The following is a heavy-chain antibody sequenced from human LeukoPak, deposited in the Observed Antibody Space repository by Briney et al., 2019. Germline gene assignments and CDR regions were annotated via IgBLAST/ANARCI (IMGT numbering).Heavy chain of an antibody. J-gene: IGHJ4*02. CDR2: FDPEDGET. CDR3: ATDPRVFGVVNFDY. D-gene: IGHD3-3*01. V-gene: IGHV1-24*01. Sequence: ASVKVSCKVSGYTLTELSMHWVRQAPGKGLEWMGGFDPEDGETIYAQKFQGRVTLTEDTSTDTAYMELSSLRSEDTAVYYCATDPRVFGVVNFDYWGQGTLVTVSS. CDR1: GYTLTELS.